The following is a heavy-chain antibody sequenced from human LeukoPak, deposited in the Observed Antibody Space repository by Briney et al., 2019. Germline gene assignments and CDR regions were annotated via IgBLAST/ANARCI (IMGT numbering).Heavy chain of an antibody. CDR2: IIPIFGTT. V-gene: IGHV1-69*05. D-gene: IGHD3-10*01. Sequence: ASVKVSCKASGGTFSNYAISWARQAPGQGLEWMGGIIPIFGTTNYAQKFQGRVTITTDESTSTAYMELSSLGSEDTAVYYCAKDGDEGCADYWGQGTLVTVSS. CDR3: AKDGDEGCADY. J-gene: IGHJ4*02. CDR1: GGTFSNYA.